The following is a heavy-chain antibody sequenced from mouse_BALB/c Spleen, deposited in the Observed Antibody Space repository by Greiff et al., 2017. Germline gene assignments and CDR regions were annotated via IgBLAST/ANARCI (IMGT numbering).Heavy chain of an antibody. D-gene: IGHD1-2*01. CDR1: GFSLTNSG. CDR3: AKGDTTAYYFDY. J-gene: IGHJ2*01. CDR2: IWGDGST. V-gene: IGHV2-6-6*01. Sequence: QVQLQQSGPGLVAPSQSLSITCTVSGFSLTNSGVHWVRQSPGKGLEWLGVIWGDGSTNYNSAFKSRLSISKDNSKSQVFLKMNSLQTDDTARYYCAKGDTTAYYFDYWGQGTTLTVSS.